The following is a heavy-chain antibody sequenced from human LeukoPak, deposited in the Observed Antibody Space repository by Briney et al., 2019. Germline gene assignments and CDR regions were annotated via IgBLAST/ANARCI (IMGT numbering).Heavy chain of an antibody. CDR1: GFTLSSYV. D-gene: IGHD3-9*01. CDR3: AKGDASPVHLLTGH. J-gene: IGHJ4*02. Sequence: GGSLRLSCAASGFTLSSYVMTWVRQAPGKGLEWVTGISGSGDDTYYADSVKGRFTVSRDNSKNTLYLQMNSLRVEDTAVYYCAKGDASPVHLLTGHWGQGTLVTVSS. CDR2: ISGSGDDT. V-gene: IGHV3-23*01.